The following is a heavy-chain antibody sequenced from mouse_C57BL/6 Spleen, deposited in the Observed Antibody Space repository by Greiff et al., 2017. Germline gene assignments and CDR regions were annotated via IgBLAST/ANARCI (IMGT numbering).Heavy chain of an antibody. CDR3: ARGDGSSYNAMDY. J-gene: IGHJ4*01. CDR2: IYPRSGNT. V-gene: IGHV1-81*01. D-gene: IGHD1-1*01. CDR1: GYTFTSYG. Sequence: QVQLQQSGAELARPGASVKLSCKASGYTFTSYGISWVKQRTGQGLEWIGEIYPRSGNTYYNEKFKGKATLTADKSSSTAYMELRSLTSEDSAVYFCARGDGSSYNAMDYWGQGTSVTVSS.